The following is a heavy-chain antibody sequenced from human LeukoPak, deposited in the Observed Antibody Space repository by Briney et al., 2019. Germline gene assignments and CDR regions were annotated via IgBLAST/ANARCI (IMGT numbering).Heavy chain of an antibody. CDR2: ISSSSSYI. CDR1: GFTFSSYS. J-gene: IGHJ4*02. D-gene: IGHD2-15*01. Sequence: PGGSLRLSCAASGFTFSSYSMNWVRQAPGKGLEWVSSISSSSSYIYYADSVKGRFTISRDNAKNSLYLQMNSLRAEDTAVYYCARGRCSGGSCFFLDYWGQGTLVTVSS. V-gene: IGHV3-21*01. CDR3: ARGRCSGGSCFFLDY.